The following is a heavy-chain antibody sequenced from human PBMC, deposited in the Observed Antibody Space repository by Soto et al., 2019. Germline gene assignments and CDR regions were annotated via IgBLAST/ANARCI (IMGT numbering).Heavy chain of an antibody. D-gene: IGHD2-2*02. J-gene: IGHJ4*02. CDR2: IYPGDSDT. V-gene: IGHV5-51*01. CDR1: GYSFTSYW. CDR3: ALLLGYCISTSCYSSAPYFDN. Sequence: GESLKISCKGSGYSFTSYWIGWVRQMPEKGLEWMGIIYPGDSDTRYSPSFQGQVTISADKSISTAYLQWSSLKASDTAMYYCALLLGYCISTSCYSSAPYFDNWGQETLVTISS.